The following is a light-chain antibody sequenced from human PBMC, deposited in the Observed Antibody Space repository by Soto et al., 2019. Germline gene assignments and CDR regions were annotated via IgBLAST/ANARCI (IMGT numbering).Light chain of an antibody. J-gene: IGKJ5*01. CDR2: GAS. Sequence: DIQSTQAPPSLARSLLDRVCVTCRASQTMYTYLHWYQQKPGRADNLLTYGASTLQSGVPSRFSGSGYGTDFTLTISNLQPEDFATYFCQQLNASPLSFGQGRILEIK. CDR1: QTMYTY. V-gene: IGKV1-9*01. CDR3: QQLNASPLS.